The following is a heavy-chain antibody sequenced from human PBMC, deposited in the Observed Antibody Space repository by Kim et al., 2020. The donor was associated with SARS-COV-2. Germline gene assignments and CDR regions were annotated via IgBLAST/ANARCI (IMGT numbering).Heavy chain of an antibody. V-gene: IGHV4-34*01. Sequence: SETLSLTCAVYGGSFSGYYWSWIRQPPGKGLEWIGEINHSGSTNYNPSLKSRVTISVDTSKNQFSLKLSSVTAADTVVYYCARGGRAMVRAGFDYWGQGTLVTVSS. CDR3: ARGGRAMVRAGFDY. D-gene: IGHD3-10*01. CDR2: INHSGST. J-gene: IGHJ4*02. CDR1: GGSFSGYY.